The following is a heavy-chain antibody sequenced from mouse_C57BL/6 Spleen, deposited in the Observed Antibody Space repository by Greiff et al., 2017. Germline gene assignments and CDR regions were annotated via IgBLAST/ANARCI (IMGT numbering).Heavy chain of an antibody. CDR3: ARRGFYGSSYGAMDY. CDR2: INPSNGGT. Sequence: VKLQESGTELVKPGASVKLSCKASGYTFTSYWMHWVKQRPGQGLEWIGNINPSNGGTNYNEKFKSKATLTVDKSSSTAYMQLSSLTSEDSAVYYCARRGFYGSSYGAMDYWGQGTSVTVSS. D-gene: IGHD1-1*01. J-gene: IGHJ4*01. CDR1: GYTFTSYW. V-gene: IGHV1-53*01.